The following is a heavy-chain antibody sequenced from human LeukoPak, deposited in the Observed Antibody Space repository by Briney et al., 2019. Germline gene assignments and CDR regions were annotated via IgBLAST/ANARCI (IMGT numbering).Heavy chain of an antibody. CDR2: ISSSGSTI. CDR3: ARDLAAAGMLIDY. V-gene: IGHV3-48*03. CDR1: GFTFSSYE. J-gene: IGHJ4*02. Sequence: GGSLRLSCAASGFTFSSYELNWVRQAPGKGLEWVSYISSSGSTIKYADSVKGRFTISRDNAKNSLYLQMNSLRAEDTAVYYCARDLAAAGMLIDYWGQGTLVTVSS. D-gene: IGHD6-13*01.